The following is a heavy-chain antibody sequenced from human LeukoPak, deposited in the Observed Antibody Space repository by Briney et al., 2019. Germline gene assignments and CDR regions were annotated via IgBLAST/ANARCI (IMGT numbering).Heavy chain of an antibody. J-gene: IGHJ4*02. V-gene: IGHV4-61*02. CDR1: GGSISSGSYY. CDR2: IYTSGST. Sequence: RPSETLSLTCTVSGGSISSGSYYWSWIRQPAGKGLEWIGRIYTSGSTNYNPSLKSRVTMSVDTSKNQFSLKLSSVTAADTAVYYCARGYTSNFFDYWGQGTLVSVSS. D-gene: IGHD6-13*01. CDR3: ARGYTSNFFDY.